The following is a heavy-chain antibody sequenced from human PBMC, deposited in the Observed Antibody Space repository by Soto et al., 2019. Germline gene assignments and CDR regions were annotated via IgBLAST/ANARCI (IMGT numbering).Heavy chain of an antibody. CDR3: SRRAPEGFDP. Sequence: SETLSLTCNVSGGSISRSSYYWVWIRQPPGKGLEWIGSMYYSGSTYYNPSLKSRVTISIDTPKNQLSLKLTSVTAADTAVYYCSRRAPEGFDPWGQGTLVTVSS. CDR2: MYYSGST. V-gene: IGHV4-39*01. CDR1: GGSISRSSYY. J-gene: IGHJ5*02.